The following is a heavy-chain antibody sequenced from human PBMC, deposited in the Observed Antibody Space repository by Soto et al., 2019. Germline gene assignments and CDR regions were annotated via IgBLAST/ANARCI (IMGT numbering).Heavy chain of an antibody. J-gene: IGHJ5*02. CDR2: MNPNSGNT. V-gene: IGHV1-8*01. CDR1: GYTFTSYD. Sequence: QVQLVQSGAEVKKPGASVKVSCKASGYTFTSYDINWVRQATGQGLEWMGWMNPNSGNTGYAQKCQGRVTMTRKTSISTAYMELSSLRSEDTAVYYCARDGYCSGGSCFRGGYNWFDPWGQGTLVTVSS. CDR3: ARDGYCSGGSCFRGGYNWFDP. D-gene: IGHD2-15*01.